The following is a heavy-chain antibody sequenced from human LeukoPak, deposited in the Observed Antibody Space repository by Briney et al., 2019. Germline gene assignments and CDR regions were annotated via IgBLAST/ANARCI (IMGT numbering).Heavy chain of an antibody. CDR2: IYTSGST. Sequence: SETLSLTCTISGGSISSYYWSWIRQPAGKGLEWIGRIYTSGSTNYNPSLKSRVTMSVDTSKTQFSLKLSSVTAADTAVYYCAHHDDSRGVGAFDIWGQGTMVTVSS. D-gene: IGHD3-22*01. V-gene: IGHV4-4*07. CDR1: GGSISSYY. CDR3: AHHDDSRGVGAFDI. J-gene: IGHJ3*02.